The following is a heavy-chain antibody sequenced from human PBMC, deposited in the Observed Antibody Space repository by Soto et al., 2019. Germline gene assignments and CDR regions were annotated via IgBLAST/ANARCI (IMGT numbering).Heavy chain of an antibody. V-gene: IGHV3-30-3*01. CDR3: ARAGCDGGSCYALVGLRYGMDR. CDR1: GFTFSSYA. J-gene: IGHJ6*02. D-gene: IGHD2-15*01. Sequence: QVQLVESGGGVVQPGRSLRLSCAASGFTFSSYAMYWVRQAPGKGLEWVAVISYDGNNKHYADSVKGRFTISRDNSKNSLYLQMNSIRAEETAVYYCARAGCDGGSCYALVGLRYGMDRWGQGTTVTVSS. CDR2: ISYDGNNK.